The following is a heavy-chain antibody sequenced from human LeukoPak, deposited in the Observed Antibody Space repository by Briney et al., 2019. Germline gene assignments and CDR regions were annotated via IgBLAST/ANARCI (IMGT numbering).Heavy chain of an antibody. V-gene: IGHV3-7*01. CDR3: ARAWSGYDY. CDR1: GFTFSSYW. J-gene: IGHJ4*02. D-gene: IGHD3-3*01. Sequence: GGSLRLSCVASGFTFSSYWMGWVRQAPGKGLEWVANIQQDGSEKYYVDSVKGRFTISRDNAKNSLYLQMNSLRAEDTAVYYCARAWSGYDYWGQGTLVTVSS. CDR2: IQQDGSEK.